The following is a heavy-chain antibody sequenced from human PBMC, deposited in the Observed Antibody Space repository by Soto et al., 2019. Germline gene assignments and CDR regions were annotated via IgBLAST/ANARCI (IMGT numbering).Heavy chain of an antibody. D-gene: IGHD5-12*01. CDR1: GFTFSSYG. CDR2: ISYDGSNK. J-gene: IGHJ4*02. V-gene: IGHV3-30*18. CDR3: AKDFRKGWLRFFYDY. Sequence: GGSLRLSCAASGFTFSSYGMHWVRQAPGKGLEWVAVISYDGSNKYYADSMKGRFTISRDNSKNTLYLQMNSLRAEDTAVYYCAKDFRKGWLRFFYDYWGQGTLVTVSS.